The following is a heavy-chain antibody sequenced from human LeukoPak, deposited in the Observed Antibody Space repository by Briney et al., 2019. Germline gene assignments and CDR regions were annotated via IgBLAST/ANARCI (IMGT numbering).Heavy chain of an antibody. CDR1: GYTFTSYA. CDR2: INAGNGNT. V-gene: IGHV1-3*01. CDR3: ARDAHMTTVTSGYYYGMDV. Sequence: ASVKVSCKASGYTFTSYAMHWVRQAPGQRLEWVGWINAGNGNTKYSQKFQGRVTITRDTSASTAYMELSSLRSEDTAVYYCARDAHMTTVTSGYYYGMDVWGKGTTVTVSS. D-gene: IGHD4-17*01. J-gene: IGHJ6*04.